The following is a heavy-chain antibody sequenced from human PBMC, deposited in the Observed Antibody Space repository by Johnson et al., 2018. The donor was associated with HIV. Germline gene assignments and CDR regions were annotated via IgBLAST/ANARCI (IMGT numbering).Heavy chain of an antibody. CDR1: GFTFSDYY. Sequence: EVQLVESGGGLVKPGGSLRLSCAASGFTFSDYYMSWIRQAPGKGLEWVSVIYSGGSTYYADSVKGRFTISRDNSKNTLYLQMNSLRAEDTAVYYCATGSSGIGAFDIWGQGTMVTVSS. CDR2: IYSGGST. CDR3: ATGSSGIGAFDI. D-gene: IGHD1-26*01. J-gene: IGHJ3*02. V-gene: IGHV3-66*01.